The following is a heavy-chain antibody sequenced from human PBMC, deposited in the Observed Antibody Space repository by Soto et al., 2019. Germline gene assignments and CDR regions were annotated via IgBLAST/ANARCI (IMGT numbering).Heavy chain of an antibody. CDR1: GFTFSSHS. V-gene: IGHV3-48*03. D-gene: IGHD2-2*01. Sequence: GGSLRLSCAAPGFTFSSHSMNWVRQAPGKGLERVSYISLNLQTIYYADSVKGRVTISRDNAKNSLYLQMNTLRAEDTEVYYCTRDLTGYAMDVWCQGTTVTVSS. CDR2: ISLNLQTI. CDR3: TRDLTGYAMDV. J-gene: IGHJ6*02.